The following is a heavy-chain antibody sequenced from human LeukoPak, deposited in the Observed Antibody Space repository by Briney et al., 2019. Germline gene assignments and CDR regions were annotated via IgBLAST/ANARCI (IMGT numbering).Heavy chain of an antibody. CDR1: GFTFSNYA. V-gene: IGHV3-23*01. Sequence: GGSLRLSCAASGFTFSNYAMVWVRQAPGKGLEWVAAISGSGGSTYYADSVKGRFPISRVNAKNTLYLQMNRLRAEDRAVYYCAKDRGIQLWYPIDYWGQGTLVTVSS. J-gene: IGHJ4*02. CDR2: ISGSGGST. D-gene: IGHD5-18*01. CDR3: AKDRGIQLWYPIDY.